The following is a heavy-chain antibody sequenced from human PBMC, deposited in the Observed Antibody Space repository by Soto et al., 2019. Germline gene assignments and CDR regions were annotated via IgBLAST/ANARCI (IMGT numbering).Heavy chain of an antibody. V-gene: IGHV5-51*01. J-gene: IGHJ6*02. CDR3: ARQGCSSTSCYPYYYYYGMDV. CDR2: IYPGDSDT. D-gene: IGHD2-2*01. CDR1: GYSFTSYW. Sequence: GESLKISCKGSGYSFTSYWIGWVRQMPGKGLEWMGIIYPGDSDTRYSPSFQGQVTISADKSISIAYLQWSSLKASDTAMYYCARQGCSSTSCYPYYYYYGMDVWGQGTTVTVSS.